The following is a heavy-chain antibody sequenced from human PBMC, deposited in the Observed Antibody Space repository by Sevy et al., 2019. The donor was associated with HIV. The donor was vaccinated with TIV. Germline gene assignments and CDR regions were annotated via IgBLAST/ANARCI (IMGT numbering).Heavy chain of an antibody. V-gene: IGHV3-15*01. Sequence: GALRLSCAASGFTFSNAWMSWVRQAPGKGLEWVGRIKSKTDGGTTDYAAPVKGRFTISRDDSKNTLYLQMNSLKTEGTAVYYCTTDIVVVPAAMELRYYGMDVWGQGTTVTVSS. J-gene: IGHJ6*02. D-gene: IGHD2-2*01. CDR1: GFTFSNAW. CDR2: IKSKTDGGTT. CDR3: TTDIVVVPAAMELRYYGMDV.